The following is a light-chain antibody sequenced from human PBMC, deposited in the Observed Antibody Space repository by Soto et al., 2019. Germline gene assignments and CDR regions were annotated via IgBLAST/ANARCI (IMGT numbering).Light chain of an antibody. J-gene: IGKJ1*01. Sequence: EIVMTQSPATLSVSPGERATLSCRASQSVSIDLAWYQQTPGQAPRLLIYGASTRATGVPDRFSGSGSGTDFALTISRVEPEDFAIYFCQQYGSSPGTFGQGTKVDIK. CDR2: GAS. CDR1: QSVSID. CDR3: QQYGSSPGT. V-gene: IGKV3-20*01.